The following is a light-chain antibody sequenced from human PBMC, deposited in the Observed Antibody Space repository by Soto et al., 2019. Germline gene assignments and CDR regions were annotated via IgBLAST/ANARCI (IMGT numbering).Light chain of an antibody. CDR1: QRSGDT. CDR2: WAS. V-gene: IGKV3-20*01. J-gene: IGKJ4*01. Sequence: EFVLTQSPATLSLSPGERATLSCRASQRSGDTLDWYQQKPGQAPRLLIDWASSRATFSPDMFSGSGSVTYFTLTSSRLDPEDFAVYSCQHYLTAPKTFGPGTKVEIK. CDR3: QHYLTAPKT.